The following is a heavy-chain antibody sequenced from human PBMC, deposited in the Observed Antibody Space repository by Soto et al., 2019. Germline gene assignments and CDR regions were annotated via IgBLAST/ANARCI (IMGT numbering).Heavy chain of an antibody. Sequence: GGSLRLSCAASGFTFSSYAMSWVRQAPGKGLEWVSATSGSGGSTYYADSVKGRFTISRDNSKNTLYLQMNSLRAEDTAVYYCATIPYSSSSSDYWGQGTLVTVSS. V-gene: IGHV3-23*01. CDR3: ATIPYSSSSSDY. CDR1: GFTFSSYA. D-gene: IGHD6-6*01. CDR2: TSGSGGST. J-gene: IGHJ4*02.